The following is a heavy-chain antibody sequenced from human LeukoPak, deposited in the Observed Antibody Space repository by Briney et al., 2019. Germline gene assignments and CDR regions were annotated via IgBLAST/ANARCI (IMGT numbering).Heavy chain of an antibody. V-gene: IGHV3-21*01. D-gene: IGHD4-17*01. CDR1: GFTFSIYS. Sequence: GGSLRLSCAASGFTFSIYSMNWVRQAPGKGLEWVSSISSSSSYIYYADSVKGRFTISRDNAKNSLYLQMNSLRAEDTAVYYCARDHNGEGWFDPWGQGTLVTVSS. J-gene: IGHJ5*02. CDR3: ARDHNGEGWFDP. CDR2: ISSSSSYI.